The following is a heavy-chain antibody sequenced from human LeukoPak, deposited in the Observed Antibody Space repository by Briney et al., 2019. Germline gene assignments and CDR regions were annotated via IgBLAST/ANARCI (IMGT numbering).Heavy chain of an antibody. CDR1: GFTFSSYS. J-gene: IGHJ5*02. CDR2: ISSSSSYI. CDR3: ARYYYGSGSYWFDP. V-gene: IGHV3-21*01. D-gene: IGHD3-10*01. Sequence: GGSLRLSCAASGFTFSSYSMTWVRQAPGKGLEWVSSISSSSSYIYYADSVKGRFTISRDNAKNSLYLQMNSLRAEDTAVYYCARYYYGSGSYWFDPWGQGTLVTVSS.